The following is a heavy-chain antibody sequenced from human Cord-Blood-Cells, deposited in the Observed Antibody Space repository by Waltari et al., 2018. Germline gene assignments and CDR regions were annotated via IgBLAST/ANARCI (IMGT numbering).Heavy chain of an antibody. CDR1: GFTVSSNY. Sequence: EVQLVESGGGLIQPGGSLRLSCAASGFTVSSNYMSWVRQAPVKGLEGGSVIYSGGSTYYADSLKGRFTISRDNSKNTLYLQMNSLRAEDTAVYYCARLTSSGCFDYWGQGTLVTVSS. V-gene: IGHV3-53*01. CDR3: ARLTSSGCFDY. D-gene: IGHD3-22*01. J-gene: IGHJ4*02. CDR2: IYSGGST.